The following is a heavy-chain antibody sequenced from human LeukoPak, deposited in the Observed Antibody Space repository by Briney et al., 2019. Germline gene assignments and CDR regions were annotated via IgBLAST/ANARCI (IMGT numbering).Heavy chain of an antibody. V-gene: IGHV3-49*03. CDR1: GFPFGDFT. CDR2: IRSKVYGGAP. Sequence: GGPLRLSCSASGFPFGDFTMSRFRQSPGQGLERVGFIRSKVYGGAPEHAASVAARFTISRDDSTSIAYLQMNSVQAEDTAVYYCARGSGRYVMVDWWGQGTLVTVSS. D-gene: IGHD6-19*01. CDR3: ARGSGRYVMVDW. J-gene: IGHJ4*02.